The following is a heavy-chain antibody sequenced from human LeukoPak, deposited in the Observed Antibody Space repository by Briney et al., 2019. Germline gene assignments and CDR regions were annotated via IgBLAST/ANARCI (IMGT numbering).Heavy chain of an antibody. D-gene: IGHD5-12*01. V-gene: IGHV4-59*01. CDR2: IYYSGST. J-gene: IGHJ3*02. CDR1: GGSISSYY. Sequence: PSETLSLTRTVSGGSISSYYWSWIRQPPGKGLEWIGYIYYSGSTNYNPSLKSRVTISVDTSKNQFSLKLSSVTAADTAVYYCARDLGYSGYGPTPDDAFDIWGQGTMVTVSS. CDR3: ARDLGYSGYGPTPDDAFDI.